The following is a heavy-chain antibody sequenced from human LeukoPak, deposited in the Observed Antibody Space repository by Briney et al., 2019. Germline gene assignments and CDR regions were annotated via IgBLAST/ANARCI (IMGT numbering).Heavy chain of an antibody. CDR3: ARGLSCSSTSCYDAFDI. V-gene: IGHV1-18*01. J-gene: IGHJ3*02. CDR1: GYTFTSYG. D-gene: IGHD2-2*01. CDR2: ISAYNGNT. Sequence: ASVKVSCKASGYTFTSYGISWVRQAPGQGLEWMGWISAYNGNTNYAQKLQGRVTMTTDTSTSTAYMELRSLRSDDTAAYYCARGLSCSSTSCYDAFDIWGQGTMVTVSS.